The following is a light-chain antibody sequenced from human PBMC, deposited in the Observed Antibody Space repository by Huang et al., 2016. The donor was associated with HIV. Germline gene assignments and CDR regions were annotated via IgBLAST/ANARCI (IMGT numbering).Light chain of an antibody. V-gene: IGKV2-28*01. CDR2: LGS. CDR1: QSLLHSNGYKY. J-gene: IGKJ1*01. Sequence: DIVMTQSPLSLPVTPGEPASISCRSSQSLLHSNGYKYLNWYRQKPGQSPQLLIYLGSNRASGVPDRFSGSGSGTYFTLKISRVEAEDVGVYYCMQALQTPKTFGQGTKVEIK. CDR3: MQALQTPKT.